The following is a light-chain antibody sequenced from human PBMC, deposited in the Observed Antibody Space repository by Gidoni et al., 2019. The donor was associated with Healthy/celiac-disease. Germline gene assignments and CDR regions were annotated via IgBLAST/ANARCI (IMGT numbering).Light chain of an antibody. Sequence: DIHMTQSPSSLSASVGDRVTITCRASQSISSYLNWYQQKPGKAPKLLIYAASSLQSGVPSRFSGSGSGTDFTLTISSLQPEDFATYYCQQSYSTPPGFGQXTKLEIK. CDR3: QQSYSTPPG. J-gene: IGKJ2*03. V-gene: IGKV1-39*01. CDR2: AAS. CDR1: QSISSY.